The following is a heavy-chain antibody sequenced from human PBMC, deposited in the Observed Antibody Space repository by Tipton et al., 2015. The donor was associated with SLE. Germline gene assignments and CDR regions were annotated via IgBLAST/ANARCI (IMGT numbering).Heavy chain of an antibody. D-gene: IGHD6-13*01. CDR3: ARTGYSSSWLYFQH. V-gene: IGHV4-34*01. Sequence: TLSLTCTVSGGSISSYYWGWIRQPPGKGLEWIGEINHSGSTNYNPSLKSRVTISVDTSKNQFSLKLSSVTAADTAVYYCARTGYSSSWLYFQHWGQGTLVTVSS. J-gene: IGHJ1*01. CDR1: GGSISSYY. CDR2: INHSGST.